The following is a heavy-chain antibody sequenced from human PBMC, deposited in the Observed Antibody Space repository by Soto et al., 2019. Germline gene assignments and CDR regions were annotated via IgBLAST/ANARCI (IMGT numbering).Heavy chain of an antibody. CDR2: ISGSGGDA. Sequence: PGGSLRLSCAASGFSFSNYAMNWVRQAPGKGLEWVSVISGSGGDAYYADSVQGRFTISRDNSKNTLYLQMNSLRAEDTAIYSCVREGSGWYSRGSFDFWGRGTMVTVSS. CDR3: VREGSGWYSRGSFDF. V-gene: IGHV3-23*01. D-gene: IGHD6-19*01. J-gene: IGHJ3*01. CDR1: GFSFSNYA.